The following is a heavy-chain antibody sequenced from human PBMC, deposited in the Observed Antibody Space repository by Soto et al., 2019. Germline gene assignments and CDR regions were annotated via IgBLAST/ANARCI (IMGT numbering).Heavy chain of an antibody. CDR1: GFTFSDNV. J-gene: IGHJ6*02. Sequence: EVQLVESGGDLVQPGGSLRLSCTTSGFTFSDNVMHWVRQAPGKGLEYVSAISRNGDDTDYANSVRGRFIISRDNSKNTLYLQMGSQGTEDMAGYYCTRGGRGLVGPMFHSDYCGMDVWGQGTTVTVSS. CDR2: ISRNGDDT. CDR3: TRGGRGLVGPMFHSDYCGMDV. D-gene: IGHD1-26*01. V-gene: IGHV3-64*01.